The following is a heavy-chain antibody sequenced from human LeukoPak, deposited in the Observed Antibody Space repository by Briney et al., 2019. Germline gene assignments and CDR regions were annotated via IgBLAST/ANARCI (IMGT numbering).Heavy chain of an antibody. V-gene: IGHV3-74*01. CDR1: GFTFSSYW. D-gene: IGHD1-26*01. CDR3: ARAQLVGATAVDY. CDR2: INSDGSST. J-gene: IGHJ4*02. Sequence: GSLRLSCAASGFTFSSYWMHWVRQAPGKGLVWVSRINSDGSSTSYADSVKGRFTISRDNAKNTLYLQMNSLRAEDTAVYYCARAQLVGATAVDYWGQGTLVTVSS.